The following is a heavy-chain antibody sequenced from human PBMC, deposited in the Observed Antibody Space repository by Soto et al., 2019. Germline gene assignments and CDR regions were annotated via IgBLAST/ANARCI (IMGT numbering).Heavy chain of an antibody. Sequence: QITLKESGPTLVRPPQTLTLTCTFSGFSFTSGVGVGWIRQPPGKALEWLALIYWDDDKRYSPSLKNRLTITKDTSKNQVVLTMTNVGPVDTATYFCAHIDPEIVTVGGHGGFDYWGQGTLVTVSS. CDR3: AHIDPEIVTVGGHGGFDY. CDR1: GFSFTSGVG. D-gene: IGHD5-12*01. CDR2: IYWDDDK. V-gene: IGHV2-5*02. J-gene: IGHJ4*02.